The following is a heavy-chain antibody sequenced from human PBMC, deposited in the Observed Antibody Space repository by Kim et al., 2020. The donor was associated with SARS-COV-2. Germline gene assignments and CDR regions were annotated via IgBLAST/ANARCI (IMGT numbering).Heavy chain of an antibody. CDR2: IFGSGHGT. Sequence: GSLRLSCVASGFTFGSSAMTWVRQAPGKGLEWVSTIFGSGHGTYYPDSVRGRFSVSRDNSKNTLYLQMDNLRADDTAIYYCAKHVHLTSVTFLWYFDLWGRGTSVTVSS. CDR1: GFTFGSSA. D-gene: IGHD2-2*01. V-gene: IGHV3-23*01. J-gene: IGHJ2*01. CDR3: AKHVHLTSVTFLWYFDL.